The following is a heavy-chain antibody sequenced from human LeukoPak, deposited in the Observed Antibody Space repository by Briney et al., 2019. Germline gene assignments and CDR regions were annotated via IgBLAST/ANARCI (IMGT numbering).Heavy chain of an antibody. Sequence: PGGSLRLSCAASGFTFSSYAMSWVRQAPGKGVEWVSAISGSGGSTYYADSVKGRFTISRDNSKNTLYLQINSLRAEDTAIYYCAKAPMEDSWYIHFDYWGQGTLVTVSS. J-gene: IGHJ4*02. CDR1: GFTFSSYA. CDR3: AKAPMEDSWYIHFDY. CDR2: ISGSGGST. V-gene: IGHV3-23*01. D-gene: IGHD6-13*01.